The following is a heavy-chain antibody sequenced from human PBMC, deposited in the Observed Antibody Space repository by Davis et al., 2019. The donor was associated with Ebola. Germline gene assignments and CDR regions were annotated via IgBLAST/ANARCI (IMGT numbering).Heavy chain of an antibody. V-gene: IGHV1-24*01. Sequence: ASVKVSCKLSGYSLTELPMHWVRQAPGKGLEWMGGFDPENGEKMYAQKFQGRVTMTDDTSADTTYMELSSLRSDDTAVYYCARGRKVAKMGSWFDPWGQGTLVTVSS. D-gene: IGHD5-12*01. CDR2: FDPENGEK. CDR1: GYSLTELP. CDR3: ARGRKVAKMGSWFDP. J-gene: IGHJ5*02.